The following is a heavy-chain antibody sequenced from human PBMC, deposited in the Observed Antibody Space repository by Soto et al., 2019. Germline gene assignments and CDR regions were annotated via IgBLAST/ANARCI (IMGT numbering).Heavy chain of an antibody. V-gene: IGHV3-11*01. CDR1: GFTFSDYY. CDR3: ARGGYCSSTSCSWGGDYYYMDV. D-gene: IGHD2-2*01. J-gene: IGHJ6*03. Sequence: GGSLRLSCAASGFTFSDYYMSWIRQAPGKGLEWVSYISSSGSTIYYADSVKGRFTISRDNAKNSLYLQMNSLRAEDTAVYYCARGGYCSSTSCSWGGDYYYMDVWGKGTTVTVSS. CDR2: ISSSGSTI.